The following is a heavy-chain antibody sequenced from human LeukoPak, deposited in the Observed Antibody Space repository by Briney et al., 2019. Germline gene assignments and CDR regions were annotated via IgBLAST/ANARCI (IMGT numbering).Heavy chain of an antibody. CDR1: GFTFRTSG. Sequence: GGSLRLSCTASGFTFRTSGMHWVRQAPGKGLEWVGFIQHDETEIYSADSVRGRFTFSRDNFKSTVYLQMNSLRVEDSAVYYCARESGATKIGQLFNYWGQGTLVSVSS. D-gene: IGHD3-10*01. CDR2: IQHDETEI. V-gene: IGHV3-30*02. CDR3: ARESGATKIGQLFNY. J-gene: IGHJ4*02.